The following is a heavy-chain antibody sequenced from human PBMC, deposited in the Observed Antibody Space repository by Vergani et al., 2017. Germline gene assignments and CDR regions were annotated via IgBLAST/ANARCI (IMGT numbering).Heavy chain of an antibody. CDR1: GGSISSSSYY. CDR3: AXSARYYYGSGSYSHWFDP. D-gene: IGHD3-10*01. J-gene: IGHJ5*02. CDR2: IYYSGST. V-gene: IGHV4-39*01. Sequence: QLQLQESGPGLVKPSETLSLTCTVSGGSISSSSYYWGWIRQPPGKGLEWIGSIYYSGSTYYNPSLKSRVTISVDTSKNQFSLKLSSVTAADTAVYYCAXSARYYYGSGSYSHWFDPWGQGTLVTVSS.